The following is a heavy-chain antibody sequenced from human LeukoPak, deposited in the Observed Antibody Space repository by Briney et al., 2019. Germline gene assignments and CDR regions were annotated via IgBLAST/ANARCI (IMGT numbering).Heavy chain of an antibody. V-gene: IGHV3-21*01. J-gene: IGHJ4*02. CDR1: GFTFSTYS. Sequence: GGSLRLSCAASGFTFSTYSMNWVRQAPGKGLEWVSSISSSSSYIYYADSVKGRFTASRDNAKNSLYLQMNSQRAEDTAVYYCARDSIVAYDYWGQGTLVTVSS. D-gene: IGHD1-26*01. CDR2: ISSSSSYI. CDR3: ARDSIVAYDY.